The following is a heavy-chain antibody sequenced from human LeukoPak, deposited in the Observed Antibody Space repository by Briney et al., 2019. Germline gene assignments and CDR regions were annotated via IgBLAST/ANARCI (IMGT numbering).Heavy chain of an antibody. J-gene: IGHJ4*02. CDR3: ARVISEGGLWFRELLFPVGLYFDY. D-gene: IGHD3-10*01. CDR2: IIPILGIA. Sequence: GASVKVSCKASGGTFSSYAISWVRQAPGQGLEWMGRIIPILGIANYAQKFQGRVTITADKSTSTAYMELSSLRSDDTAVYYCARVISEGGLWFRELLFPVGLYFDYWGQGTLVTVSS. CDR1: GGTFSSYA. V-gene: IGHV1-69*04.